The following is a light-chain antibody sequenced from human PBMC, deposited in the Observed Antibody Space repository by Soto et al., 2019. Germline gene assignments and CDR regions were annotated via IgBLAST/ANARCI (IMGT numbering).Light chain of an antibody. CDR2: DAS. J-gene: IGKJ4*01. CDR1: QSVGRD. V-gene: IGKV3-11*01. CDR3: QQRSSGPPVLT. Sequence: EIVLTQSPVTLSLSPGERATLSCRASQSVGRDLAWYQHKPGQAPTLLIHDASDRATGILARFSGSGSGTDFTLTISSLEAEDFAVYYCQQRSSGPPVLTFGGGTKVEIK.